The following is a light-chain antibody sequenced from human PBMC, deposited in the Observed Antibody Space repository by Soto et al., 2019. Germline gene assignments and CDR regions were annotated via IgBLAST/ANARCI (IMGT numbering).Light chain of an antibody. CDR1: QSLLHSDGKTF. V-gene: IGKV2D-29*01. Sequence: DIVMTQTPLSLSVSPGQSACIYCKSTQSLLHSDGKTFFYWYLQKPGQPPQLLIYEVSNRFSGVPDRFSGSGSGTDFTLKISGVEAEDVGVYYCMQTIQLPWTFGQGTKVDIK. CDR3: MQTIQLPWT. CDR2: EVS. J-gene: IGKJ1*01.